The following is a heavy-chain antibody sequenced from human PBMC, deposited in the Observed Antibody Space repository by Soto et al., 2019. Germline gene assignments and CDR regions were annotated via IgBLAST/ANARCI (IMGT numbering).Heavy chain of an antibody. Sequence: GASVKVSCKASGYTFTSYDINWVRQATGQGLEWMGWMNPNSGIANYAQKFQGRVTITADKSTSTAYMELSSLRSEDTAVYYCARDGELSSYYYGMDVWGQGTTVTVS. CDR2: MNPNSGIA. J-gene: IGHJ6*02. V-gene: IGHV1-69*10. CDR3: ARDGELSSYYYGMDV. D-gene: IGHD3-10*01. CDR1: GYTFTSYD.